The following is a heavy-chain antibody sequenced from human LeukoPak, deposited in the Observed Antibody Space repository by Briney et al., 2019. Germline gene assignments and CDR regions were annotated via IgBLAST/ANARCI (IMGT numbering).Heavy chain of an antibody. V-gene: IGHV1-46*04. D-gene: IGHD6-13*01. CDR2: INPSGGST. CDR1: GYTFTSYY. J-gene: IGHJ4*02. Sequence: GASVKVSCKASGYTFTSYYMHWVGQAPGQGLEWMGIINPSGGSTSYAQKLQGRVTMTRDMSTSTVYMELSSLRSEDTAVYYCARIAAPTGFDYWGQGTLVTVSS. CDR3: ARIAAPTGFDY.